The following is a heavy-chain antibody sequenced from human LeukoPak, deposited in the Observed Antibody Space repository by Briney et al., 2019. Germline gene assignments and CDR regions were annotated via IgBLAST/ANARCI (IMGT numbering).Heavy chain of an antibody. CDR1: GFTFSSYA. Sequence: GGSLSLSCAASGFTFSSYAMSWVRRAPGKGLEWVSAISGSGGSTYYADSVKGRFTISRDNSKNTLYLQMNSLRAEDTAVYYCAKANLGYCSGGSCYSGPSGMDVWGQGTTVTVSS. D-gene: IGHD2-15*01. V-gene: IGHV3-23*01. CDR2: ISGSGGST. CDR3: AKANLGYCSGGSCYSGPSGMDV. J-gene: IGHJ6*02.